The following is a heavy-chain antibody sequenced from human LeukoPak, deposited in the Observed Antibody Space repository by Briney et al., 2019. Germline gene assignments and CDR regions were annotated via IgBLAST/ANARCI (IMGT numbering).Heavy chain of an antibody. D-gene: IGHD1-1*01. Sequence: GGSLRLSCAASGFTFSTYAMSWVRQAPGKGLEWVSAIFGNGRTTYSADSVKGRFAISRDNSKNTLYLQMNSLRAEDTAVYYCARGRYDWNDVGYFDYWGQGTLVSVYS. V-gene: IGHV3-23*01. CDR1: GFTFSTYA. CDR3: ARGRYDWNDVGYFDY. CDR2: IFGNGRTT. J-gene: IGHJ4*02.